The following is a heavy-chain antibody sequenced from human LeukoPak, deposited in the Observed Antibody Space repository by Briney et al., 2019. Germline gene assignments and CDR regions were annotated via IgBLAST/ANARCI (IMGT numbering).Heavy chain of an antibody. CDR1: GFTFSSYW. D-gene: IGHD1-26*01. V-gene: IGHV3-7*01. J-gene: IGHJ4*02. Sequence: PGGSLRLSCAASGFTFSSYWMSWVRQAPGKGLEWVANIKQDGSEKYYVDSVKGRFTTSRDNAKNSLYLQMNSLRAEDTAVYYCARAPGSYYERGYFDYWGQGTLVTVSS. CDR3: ARAPGSYYERGYFDY. CDR2: IKQDGSEK.